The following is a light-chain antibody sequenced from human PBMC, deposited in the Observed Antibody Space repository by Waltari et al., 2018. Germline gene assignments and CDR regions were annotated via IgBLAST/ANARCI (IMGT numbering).Light chain of an antibody. V-gene: IGKV4-1*01. CDR1: QSVLYSSNNKNY. CDR3: QQYYSTPPWT. J-gene: IGKJ1*01. CDR2: WAA. Sequence: DIVMTQSPDSLAVSLGERATINCKSSQSVLYSSNNKNYLAWYQQKPGQPTKLLIYWAATREAGGPDRFSGSGSGTDVTLTISSLQAEDVAVYYCQQYYSTPPWTFGQGTKVEIK.